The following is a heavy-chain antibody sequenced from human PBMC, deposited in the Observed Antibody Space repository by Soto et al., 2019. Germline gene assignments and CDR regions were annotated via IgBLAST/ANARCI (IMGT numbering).Heavy chain of an antibody. Sequence: SETLSLTCTVSGGSISSGGYYWSWIRQHPGKGLEWIGYIYYSGSTYYNPSLKSRVTISVDTSKSQFSLKLSSVTAADTAVYYCARDLTGYYHFDYWGQGTLVTV. D-gene: IGHD3-9*01. CDR1: GGSISSGGYY. CDR2: IYYSGST. CDR3: ARDLTGYYHFDY. J-gene: IGHJ4*02. V-gene: IGHV4-31*03.